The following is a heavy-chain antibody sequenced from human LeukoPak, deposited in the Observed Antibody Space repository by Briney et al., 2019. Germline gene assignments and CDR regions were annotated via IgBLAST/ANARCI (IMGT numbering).Heavy chain of an antibody. D-gene: IGHD5-18*01. V-gene: IGHV3-9*01. CDR1: GFTFDDYA. J-gene: IGHJ4*02. CDR3: ARETPGLYSYHY. Sequence: GGSLRLSCAASGFTFDDYAMHWVRQAPGKGLEWVSGISWHSGSIGYADSVKGRFTISRDNAKNSLYLQMDSLRAEDTAVYYWARETPGLYSYHYWGQGSLVTVSS. CDR2: ISWHSGSI.